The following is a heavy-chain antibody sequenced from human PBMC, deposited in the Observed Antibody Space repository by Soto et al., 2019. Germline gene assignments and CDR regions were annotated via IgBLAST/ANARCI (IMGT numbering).Heavy chain of an antibody. CDR1: GGSISSGGYY. Sequence: QVQLQESGPGLVKPSQTLSLTCTVSGGSISSGGYYWSWIRQHPGKGLEWIGYIYYSGSTYYNPSLKSRVTISVDTSKNQVSRKLSSVTAADTAVYYCARGVTMVRGVIHTPYFDYWGQGTLVTVSS. D-gene: IGHD3-10*01. CDR3: ARGVTMVRGVIHTPYFDY. V-gene: IGHV4-31*03. CDR2: IYYSGST. J-gene: IGHJ4*02.